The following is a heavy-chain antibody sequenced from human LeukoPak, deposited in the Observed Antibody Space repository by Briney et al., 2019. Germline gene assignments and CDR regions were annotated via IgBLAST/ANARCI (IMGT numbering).Heavy chain of an antibody. D-gene: IGHD3-16*01. J-gene: IGHJ6*03. CDR3: ARLRRSYYYYYMDV. CDR1: GGSISSYY. Sequence: SETLSLTCTVSGGSISSYYWSWIRQPPGKGLEWIGYIYYSGSTNYNPSLKSRVTISVDTSKNQFSLKLSSVTAADTAVYYCARLRRSYYYYYMDVWGKGTTVTVSS. CDR2: IYYSGST. V-gene: IGHV4-59*01.